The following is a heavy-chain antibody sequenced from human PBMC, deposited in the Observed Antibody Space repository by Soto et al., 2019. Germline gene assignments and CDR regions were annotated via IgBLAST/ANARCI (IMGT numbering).Heavy chain of an antibody. CDR1: GYTFTSYG. J-gene: IGHJ3*02. CDR2: ISAYNGNT. CDR3: ARGLGYCSSTSCHADAFDI. Sequence: ASVKVSCKASGYTFTSYGISWVRQAPGQGLEWMGWISAYNGNTNYAQKLQGRVTMTTDTSTSTAYMELRSLRSDDTAVYYCARGLGYCSSTSCHADAFDIWGQGTMVTVSS. V-gene: IGHV1-18*01. D-gene: IGHD2-2*01.